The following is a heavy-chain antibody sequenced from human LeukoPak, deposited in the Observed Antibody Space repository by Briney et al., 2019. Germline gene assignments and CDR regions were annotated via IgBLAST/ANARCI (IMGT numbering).Heavy chain of an antibody. Sequence: GGSLRLSCAASGFTFSNYWMSWVRQAPGKGLEWVANIKQDGSEKYYVDSVKGRFTISRDNAKNTLYLQMNTLRVEDTAVYYCTRDLMDYDVSTGLHHYYMDVWGQGTTVTVSS. V-gene: IGHV3-7*01. CDR3: TRDLMDYDVSTGLHHYYMDV. D-gene: IGHD3-9*01. CDR2: IKQDGSEK. CDR1: GFTFSNYW. J-gene: IGHJ6*02.